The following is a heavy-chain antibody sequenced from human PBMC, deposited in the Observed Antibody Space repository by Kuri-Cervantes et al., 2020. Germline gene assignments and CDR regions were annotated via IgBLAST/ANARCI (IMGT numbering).Heavy chain of an antibody. CDR1: GFTFSDYT. CDR2: ITGSSNYI. CDR3: ARGYPYDISGN. Sequence: GESLKISCAASGFTFSDYTLNWVRQAPGKGLEWVSSITGSSNYISYADSVKGRFTISRDNAKNSLYLQMNSLRVEDTAVYYCARGYPYDISGNWGQGTLVTVSS. J-gene: IGHJ4*02. D-gene: IGHD3-22*01. V-gene: IGHV3-21*01.